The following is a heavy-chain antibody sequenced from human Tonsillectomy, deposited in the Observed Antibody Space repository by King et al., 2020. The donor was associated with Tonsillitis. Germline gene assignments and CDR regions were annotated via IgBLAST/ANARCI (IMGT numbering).Heavy chain of an antibody. CDR2: IYPGDSDT. Sequence: VQLVQSGAVVKKPGESLIISCKGSGYNFTTSWVAWVRQMPGEGLEWMGIIYPGDSDTRYSPSFEGQVTISADKSINTAYLQWSSLRGSDSAMYYCARFYGSWSSSLLNNWFDPWGQGTLVTVSS. CDR1: GYNFTTSW. J-gene: IGHJ5*02. V-gene: IGHV5-51*01. D-gene: IGHD3-10*01. CDR3: ARFYGSWSSSLLNNWFDP.